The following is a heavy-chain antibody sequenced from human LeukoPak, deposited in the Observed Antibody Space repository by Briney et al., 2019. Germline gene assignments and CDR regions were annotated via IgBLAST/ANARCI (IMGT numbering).Heavy chain of an antibody. CDR1: GGSISSYY. CDR3: ARSDVYYYYMDV. V-gene: IGHV4-59*01. CDR2: IYYSGST. Sequence: SETLSLTCTVSGGSISSYYWSWIRQPPGKGLVWIGYIYYSGSTSYNPSLKSRVTISVDTSKNQFSLKLSSVTAADTAVYYCARSDVYYYYMDVWGKGTTVTVSS. J-gene: IGHJ6*03. D-gene: IGHD2-21*02.